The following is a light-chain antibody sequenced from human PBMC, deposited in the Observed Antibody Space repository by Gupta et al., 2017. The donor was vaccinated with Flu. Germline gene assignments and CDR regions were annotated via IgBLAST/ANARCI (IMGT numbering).Light chain of an antibody. J-gene: IGKJ1*01. CDR1: QSVSSN. V-gene: IGKV3-15*01. Sequence: ELMMTQSPATLSVSPGERVTLSCRASQSVSSNLAWYQQQPGQAPRLLIYGSSTRAPGVPARCCGSRSATEFTITISSLQSADFAIFYCRQYSDWPPWTFGQETKVEI. CDR3: RQYSDWPPWT. CDR2: GSS.